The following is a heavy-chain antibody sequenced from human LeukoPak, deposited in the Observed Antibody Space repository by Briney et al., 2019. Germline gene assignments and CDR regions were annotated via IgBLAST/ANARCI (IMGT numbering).Heavy chain of an antibody. V-gene: IGHV4-30-4*01. J-gene: IGHJ4*02. D-gene: IGHD3-16*02. CDR1: GGSISSGDYS. Sequence: SETLSLTCTVSGGSISSGDYSWSWIRQPPGKGLEWIGYIYYSGSTYYNPSLKSRVTISVDTSKNQFSLKLSSVTAADTAVYYCARYPHVWGSYRFPQPYWGQGTLVTVSS. CDR2: IYYSGST. CDR3: ARYPHVWGSYRFPQPY.